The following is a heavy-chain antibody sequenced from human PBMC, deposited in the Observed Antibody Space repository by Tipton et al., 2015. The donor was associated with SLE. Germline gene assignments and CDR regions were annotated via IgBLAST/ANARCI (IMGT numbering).Heavy chain of an antibody. V-gene: IGHV4-61*02. J-gene: IGHJ6*03. CDR2: IYTTGST. CDR3: ARGGDIVATRGWYYMDV. Sequence: LRLSCTVSGGPISSGSYYWSWIRQPAGKGLEWIGRIYTTGSTNYNPSLKSRVTISVDTSKNQFSLKLSSVTAADTAVYYCARGGDIVATRGWYYMDVWGKGTTVTVSS. D-gene: IGHD5-12*01. CDR1: GGPISSGSYY.